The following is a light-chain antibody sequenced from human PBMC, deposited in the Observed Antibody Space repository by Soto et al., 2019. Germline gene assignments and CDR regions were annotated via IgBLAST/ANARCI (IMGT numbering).Light chain of an antibody. V-gene: IGLV2-23*02. Sequence: QSALTQPASVSGSPGQSITISCTGTSNDVGSYDLVSWYQHHPGNTPKLLIFEVYKRPSGVSNRFAGSKSGNTASLTISGLQAEDESDYYCCSFAGSTIWVFGGGTKLTVL. J-gene: IGLJ3*02. CDR3: CSFAGSTIWV. CDR2: EVY. CDR1: SNDVGSYDL.